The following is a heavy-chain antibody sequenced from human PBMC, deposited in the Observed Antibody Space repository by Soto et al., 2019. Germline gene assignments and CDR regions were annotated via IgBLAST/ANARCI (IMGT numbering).Heavy chain of an antibody. CDR2: IIPVHRTP. V-gene: IGHV1-69*01. CDR1: GGSFSTST. J-gene: IGHJ3*01. CDR3: ASGKSKCLALST. Sequence: QVQMVQSGAEVKKPGSSVKVSCEASGGSFSTSTINWVRQAPGQGLEWMGGIIPVHRTPTYAPRFQARVTITADESKTTASMELSSLTSDDTALYVCASGKSKCLALSTWGQGTMVIVSS. D-gene: IGHD1-26*01.